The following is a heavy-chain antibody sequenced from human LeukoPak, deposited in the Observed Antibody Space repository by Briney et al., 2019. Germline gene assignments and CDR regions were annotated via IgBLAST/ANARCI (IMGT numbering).Heavy chain of an antibody. CDR1: GYSFTSYW. V-gene: IGHV5-51*01. D-gene: IGHD6-19*01. Sequence: GESLKISCKGSGYSFTSYWIGWVRQLPGKGLEWMGIIYPGDSDTRYSPPFQGQVTISADKSISTAYLQWSSLKASDTAMYYCARPSLSGWHYFDYWGQGTLVTVSS. J-gene: IGHJ4*02. CDR3: ARPSLSGWHYFDY. CDR2: IYPGDSDT.